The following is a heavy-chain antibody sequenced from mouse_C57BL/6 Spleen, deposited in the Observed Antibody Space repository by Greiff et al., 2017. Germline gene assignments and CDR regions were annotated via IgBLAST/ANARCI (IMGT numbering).Heavy chain of an antibody. Sequence: VQLQQSGPELVKPGASVKIPCKASGYTFTDYNLDWVKQSHGKSLEWIGDINPNNGGTIYNQKFKGKATLTVDKSSSTAYMELRSLTSEDTAVYYCAREEMITRYFDVWGTGTTVTVSS. V-gene: IGHV1-18*01. CDR1: GYTFTDYN. J-gene: IGHJ1*03. D-gene: IGHD2-4*01. CDR2: INPNNGGT. CDR3: AREEMITRYFDV.